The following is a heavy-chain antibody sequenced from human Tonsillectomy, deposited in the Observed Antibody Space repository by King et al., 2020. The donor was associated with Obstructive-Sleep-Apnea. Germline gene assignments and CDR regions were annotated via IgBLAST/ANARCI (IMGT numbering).Heavy chain of an antibody. CDR2: INHSGST. V-gene: IGHV4-34*01. D-gene: IGHD3-10*01. CDR3: ARVRYYGSGSYVAYYDMDV. Sequence: VQLQQWGAGLLKPSETLSLTCAVYGGSFSGYYWSWIRQPPGKGLEWIGEINHSGSTNYNPSLKRRVTISVDTSKNQFSLKLISVTAADTAVYYCARVRYYGSGSYVAYYDMDVWGQGTTVTVSS. J-gene: IGHJ6*02. CDR1: GGSFSGYY.